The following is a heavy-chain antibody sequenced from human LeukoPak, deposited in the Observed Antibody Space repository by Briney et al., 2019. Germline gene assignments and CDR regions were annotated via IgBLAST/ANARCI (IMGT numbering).Heavy chain of an antibody. D-gene: IGHD5-18*01. V-gene: IGHV4-38-2*02. CDR3: ASHARGYSYGYYYYYMDV. CDR2: IDNMGST. Sequence: SLSLTCTVAGYSLSSGYYGGWIRQSPGKGREWIGSIDNMGSTYYNPSLTRRVPISIATSKNQFSLKLSSVTAADTAVYYCASHARGYSYGYYYYYMDVWGKGTTVTISS. J-gene: IGHJ6*03. CDR1: GYSLSSGYY.